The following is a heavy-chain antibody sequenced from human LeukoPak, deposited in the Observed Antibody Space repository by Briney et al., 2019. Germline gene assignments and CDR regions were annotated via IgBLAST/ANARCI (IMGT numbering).Heavy chain of an antibody. J-gene: IGHJ5*02. CDR2: IYYSGST. V-gene: IGHV4-59*01. CDR3: ARENDCSSTSCRRGFDP. CDR1: GGSISSYY. Sequence: PSETLSLTCTVSGGSISSYYWSWIRQPPGKGLEWIGYIYYSGSTNYNPSLKSRVTISVDTSKNQFSLKLSSVTAADTAVYYCARENDCSSTSCRRGFDPWGQGTLVTVSS. D-gene: IGHD2-2*01.